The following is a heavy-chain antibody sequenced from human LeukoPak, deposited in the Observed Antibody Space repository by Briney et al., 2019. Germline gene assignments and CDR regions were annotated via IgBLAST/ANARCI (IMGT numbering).Heavy chain of an antibody. V-gene: IGHV4-59*01. J-gene: IGHJ4*02. D-gene: IGHD3-22*01. CDR3: ARGYYDSTLSYYFDY. CDR1: GGSISSYY. Sequence: SETLSLTCTVSGGSISSYYWSWIRRPPGKGLEWIGYIYYSGSTNYNPPLKSRVTISVDTSKNQFSLKLSSVTAADTAVYYCARGYYDSTLSYYFDYWGQGTLVTVSS. CDR2: IYYSGST.